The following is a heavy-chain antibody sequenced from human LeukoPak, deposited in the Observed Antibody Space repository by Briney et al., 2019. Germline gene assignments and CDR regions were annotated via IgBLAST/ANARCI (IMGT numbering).Heavy chain of an antibody. CDR1: GFTVSSNY. CDR3: AKDQGGPMVRGVMNY. CDR2: IYSGGST. J-gene: IGHJ4*02. Sequence: GGSLRLSCAASGFTVSSNYMSWVRQAPGKGLEWVSVIYSGGSTYYADSVKGRFTISRDNSKNTLYLQMNSLRAEDTAVYYCAKDQGGPMVRGVMNYWGQGTLVTVSS. D-gene: IGHD3-10*01. V-gene: IGHV3-53*01.